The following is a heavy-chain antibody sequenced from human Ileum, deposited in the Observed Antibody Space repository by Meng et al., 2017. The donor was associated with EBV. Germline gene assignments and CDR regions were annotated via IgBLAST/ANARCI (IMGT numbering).Heavy chain of an antibody. CDR2: IYWDDDK. Sequence: QITLKESGXTLVKXXXTLTLTCXFSGFSLSISGVGVGWIRQPPGKALEWLALIYWDDDKRYSPSLKSRLTITKDTSKNQVVLTMTNMDPVDTATYYCTHRPMTSAYYYFDYWGQGTLVIVSS. CDR3: THRPMTSAYYYFDY. J-gene: IGHJ4*02. CDR1: GFSLSISGVG. V-gene: IGHV2-5*02. D-gene: IGHD3-22*01.